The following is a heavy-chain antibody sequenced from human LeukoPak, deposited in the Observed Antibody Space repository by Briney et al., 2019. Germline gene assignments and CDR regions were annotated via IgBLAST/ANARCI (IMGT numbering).Heavy chain of an antibody. CDR2: ISGSGGST. CDR3: AKDDTYDSSGYDLYFDY. D-gene: IGHD3-22*01. J-gene: IGHJ4*02. V-gene: IGHV3-23*01. Sequence: GGSLRLSCAASGFTFSSYGMSWVRQAPGKGLEWVSAISGSGGSTYYADSVKGRFTISRDNSKNTLYLQMNSLRAEDTAVYYCAKDDTYDSSGYDLYFDYWGQGTLVTVSS. CDR1: GFTFSSYG.